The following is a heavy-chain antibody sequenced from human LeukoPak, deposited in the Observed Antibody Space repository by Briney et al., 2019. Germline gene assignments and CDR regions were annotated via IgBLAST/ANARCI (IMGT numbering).Heavy chain of an antibody. V-gene: IGHV3-30-3*01. CDR2: ISYDGSNK. Sequence: PGGSLRLSCAASGFTFSSYAMHWVRQAPGKGLEWVAVISYDGSNKYYADSVKGRFTISRDNSKDTLYLQMSSLRPEDSAVYYCAKDPLGRYGGHLGGQGTLVIVSS. J-gene: IGHJ4*02. CDR1: GFTFSSYA. CDR3: AKDPLGRYGGHL. D-gene: IGHD4-23*01.